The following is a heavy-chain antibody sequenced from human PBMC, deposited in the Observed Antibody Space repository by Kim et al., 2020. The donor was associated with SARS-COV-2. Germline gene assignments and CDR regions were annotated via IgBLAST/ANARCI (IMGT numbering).Heavy chain of an antibody. Sequence: ASVKVSCKASGYIFTNYKVHWVRQAPGQGLEWMGIITPIDGYTSYAQKFQGRLTLTRDTSTSTVYMELSSLGFEDTAVYYCARDTTKWSFDYWGQGTQVTVSS. D-gene: IGHD1-26*01. CDR1: GYIFTNYK. CDR3: ARDTTKWSFDY. CDR2: ITPIDGYT. V-gene: IGHV1-46*01. J-gene: IGHJ4*02.